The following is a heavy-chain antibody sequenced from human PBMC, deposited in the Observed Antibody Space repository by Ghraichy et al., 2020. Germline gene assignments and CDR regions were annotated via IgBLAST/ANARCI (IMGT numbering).Heavy chain of an antibody. CDR3: AGPVQLERVGYYYYGMDV. V-gene: IGHV4-39*01. D-gene: IGHD1-1*01. CDR1: GGSISSSSYY. CDR2: IYYSGST. Sequence: SETLSLTCTVSGGSISSSSYYWGWIRQPPGKGLEWIGSIYYSGSTYYNPSLKSRVTISVDTSKNQFSLKLSSVTAADTAVYYCAGPVQLERVGYYYYGMDVWGQGTTVTVSS. J-gene: IGHJ6*02.